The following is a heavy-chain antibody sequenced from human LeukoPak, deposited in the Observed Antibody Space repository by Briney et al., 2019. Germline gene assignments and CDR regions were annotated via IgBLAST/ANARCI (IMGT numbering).Heavy chain of an antibody. Sequence: GGSLRLSCEASGFTLTNYWMSWVRQAPGKGLEWVANVKQDGSGEYYMASVKGRFTISRDGAKNSLYLQMNSLRAEDTAVYYCANKEVPKYYFDYWGQGTLVTVSS. CDR1: GFTLTNYW. J-gene: IGHJ4*02. V-gene: IGHV3-7*03. CDR2: VKQDGSGE. CDR3: ANKEVPKYYFDY.